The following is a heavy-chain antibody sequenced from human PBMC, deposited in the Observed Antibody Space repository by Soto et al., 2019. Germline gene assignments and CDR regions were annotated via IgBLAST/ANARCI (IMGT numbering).Heavy chain of an antibody. V-gene: IGHV3-33*01. CDR1: GFTFSSYG. Sequence: GGSLRLSCAASGFTFSSYGMHWVRQAPGKGLEWVSVIWYDGSNKYYADSVKGRFTISRDNSKNTLYLQMNSLRAEDTAVYYCARDSLTLERLSNYGMDVWGQGTTVTVSS. CDR2: IWYDGSNK. D-gene: IGHD3-3*01. CDR3: ARDSLTLERLSNYGMDV. J-gene: IGHJ6*02.